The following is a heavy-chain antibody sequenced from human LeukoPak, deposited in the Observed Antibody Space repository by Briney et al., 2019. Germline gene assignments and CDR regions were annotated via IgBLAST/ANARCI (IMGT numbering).Heavy chain of an antibody. CDR3: ARPHYDILTGHYGLFLVY. D-gene: IGHD3-9*01. V-gene: IGHV5-51*01. CDR2: IYPGDSDT. J-gene: IGHJ4*02. CDR1: GYSFTSYW. Sequence: GESLKISCKGSGYSFTSYWIGWVRQMPGKGLEWMGIIYPGDSDTRYSPSFQGQVTISADKSISTAYLQWSSLKASDTAMYYCARPHYDILTGHYGLFLVYWGQGTLVTVSS.